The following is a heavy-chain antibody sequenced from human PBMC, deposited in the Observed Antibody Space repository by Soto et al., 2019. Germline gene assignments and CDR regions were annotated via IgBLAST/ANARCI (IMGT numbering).Heavy chain of an antibody. CDR3: AKRAGYCSGGSCYSSFYMDV. V-gene: IGHV3-23*01. D-gene: IGHD2-15*01. Sequence: GGSLRLSCAASGFTFSSYAMSWVRQAPGKGLEWVSAISGSGGSTYYADSVKGRFTISRDNSKNTLYLQMNSLRAEDTAVYYCAKRAGYCSGGSCYSSFYMDVWGKGTTVTVSS. J-gene: IGHJ6*03. CDR1: GFTFSSYA. CDR2: ISGSGGST.